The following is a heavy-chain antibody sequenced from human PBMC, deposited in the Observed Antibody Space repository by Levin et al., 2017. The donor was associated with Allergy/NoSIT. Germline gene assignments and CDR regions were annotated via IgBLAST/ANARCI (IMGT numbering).Heavy chain of an antibody. D-gene: IGHD2/OR15-2a*01. CDR3: ATEDFFRHDY. CDR1: GFIFSKYW. CDR2: INQGGNTH. Sequence: GESLKISCAGSGFIFSKYWMAWVRQAPGKGLEWVAKINQGGNTHYYVDSVKGRFTISRDNAKNSLYLQMDSLRAEDTAIYYCATEDFFRHDYWGQGTLVTVSS. J-gene: IGHJ4*02. V-gene: IGHV3-7*01.